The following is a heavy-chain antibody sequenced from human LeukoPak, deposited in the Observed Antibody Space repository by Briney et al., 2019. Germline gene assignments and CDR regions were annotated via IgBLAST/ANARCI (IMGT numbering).Heavy chain of an antibody. CDR1: GGSISSSSYY. Sequence: SETLSLTCTVSGGSISSSSYYWGWIRQPPGKGLEWIGSIYYSGSTYYNPSLKSRVTISVDTSKNQFSLRLSSVTAADTAVYYCARDHSSSSWMDSFEIWGPGTKVTVSS. CDR2: IYYSGST. D-gene: IGHD6-6*01. V-gene: IGHV4-39*07. CDR3: ARDHSSSSWMDSFEI. J-gene: IGHJ3*02.